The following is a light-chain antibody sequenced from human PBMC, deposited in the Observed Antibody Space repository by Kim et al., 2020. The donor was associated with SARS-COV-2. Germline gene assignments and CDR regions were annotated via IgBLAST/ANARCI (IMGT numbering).Light chain of an antibody. CDR3: QNYNSAPLT. J-gene: IGKJ5*01. CDR1: QGISNY. Sequence: DIQMTQSPSSLSASVGARVTITCRASQGISNYLAWYQQKPGKVPKLLIYAASTLQSGVPSRFSGSGSGTDITLTISSLQPEDVAAYYCQNYNSAPLTFGQGTRLEIK. V-gene: IGKV1-27*01. CDR2: AAS.